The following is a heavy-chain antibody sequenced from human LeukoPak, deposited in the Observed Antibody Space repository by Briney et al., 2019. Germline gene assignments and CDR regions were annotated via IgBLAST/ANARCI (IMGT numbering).Heavy chain of an antibody. CDR1: GFSFSSYS. D-gene: IGHD3-3*01. J-gene: IGHJ4*02. CDR3: ARDSEPDFWSGYYCLDY. CDR2: ISSSSSYI. V-gene: IGHV3-21*01. Sequence: GSLRLSCAASGFSFSSYSMHWVRQAPGKGLEWVSSISSSSSYIYYADSVKGRFTISRDNAKNSLYLQMNSLRAEDTAVYYCARDSEPDFWSGYYCLDYWGQGILVTVSS.